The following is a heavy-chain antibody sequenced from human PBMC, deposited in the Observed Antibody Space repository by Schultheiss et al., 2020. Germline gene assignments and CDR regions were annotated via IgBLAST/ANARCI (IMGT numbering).Heavy chain of an antibody. CDR1: GFTFSSYS. CDR3: AKGDIVVVPAAITYAFDI. V-gene: IGHV3-48*04. D-gene: IGHD2-2*01. J-gene: IGHJ3*02. CDR2: ISSSSSTI. Sequence: GGSLRLSCAGSGFTFSSYSMNWVRQAPGKGLEWLSYISSSSSTIYYADSVSGRFTISRDNTKNTAYLQINDLRVEDTAVYYCAKGDIVVVPAAITYAFDIWGQGTMVTVSS.